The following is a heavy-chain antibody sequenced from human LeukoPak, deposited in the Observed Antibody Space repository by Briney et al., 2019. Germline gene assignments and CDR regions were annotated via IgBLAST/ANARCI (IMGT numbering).Heavy chain of an antibody. V-gene: IGHV3-33*01. J-gene: IGHJ4*02. CDR3: ARDCSSTCCYNPTY. CDR1: GFTFRSHG. Sequence: PGTSLRLSCAASGFTFRSHGMHWVRQAPGKGLEWVAFIWYDGSNKYYTDSVKGRFTISRDNAKNSLYLQMNSLRAEDTAVYYCARDCSSTCCYNPTYWGQGTLVTVSS. D-gene: IGHD2-2*02. CDR2: IWYDGSNK.